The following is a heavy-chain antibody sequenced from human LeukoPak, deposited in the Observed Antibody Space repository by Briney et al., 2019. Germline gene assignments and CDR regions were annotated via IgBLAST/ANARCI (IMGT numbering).Heavy chain of an antibody. CDR3: ARDRSGSYPYYFDY. J-gene: IGHJ4*02. CDR1: GFTFSDYS. CDR2: ISSRSVYI. Sequence: PGGSLRLSCAASGFTFSDYSMNWVRPAPGKGLEWVSSISSRSVYIYYADSVRGRFTISRDNAKNSLYLQMHSLRAEDTALYYCARDRSGSYPYYFDYWGQGGLVTVSS. D-gene: IGHD1-26*01. V-gene: IGHV3-21*01.